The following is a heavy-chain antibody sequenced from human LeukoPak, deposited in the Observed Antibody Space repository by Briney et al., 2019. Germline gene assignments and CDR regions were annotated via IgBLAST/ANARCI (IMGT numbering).Heavy chain of an antibody. J-gene: IGHJ4*02. CDR3: ARLYDILTGYQGEFDY. CDR1: GSIFTSYW. V-gene: IGHV5-51*01. Sequence: GASLQISCEGSGSIFTSYWIGWGRPLPGKGLEWMGIIYPGDSDTIDSPSFQGQVTISADKSISTAYLQWSSLKASDTAMYYCARLYDILTGYQGEFDYWGQGTLVTVSS. CDR2: IYPGDSDT. D-gene: IGHD3-9*01.